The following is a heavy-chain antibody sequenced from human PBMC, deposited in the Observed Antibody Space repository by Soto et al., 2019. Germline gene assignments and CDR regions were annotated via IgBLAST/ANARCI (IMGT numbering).Heavy chain of an antibody. CDR3: ARDGGYPYYFDY. CDR2: IYYSGST. V-gene: IGHV4-39*02. D-gene: IGHD3-22*01. J-gene: IGHJ4*02. CDR1: GGSVSSSSYY. Sequence: SETLSLTCTVSGGSVSSSSYYWGWIRQPPGKGLEWIGSIYYSGSTYYNPSLKSRVTISVDTSKNQFSLKLSSVTAADTAVYYCARDGGYPYYFDYWGQGTLVTVSS.